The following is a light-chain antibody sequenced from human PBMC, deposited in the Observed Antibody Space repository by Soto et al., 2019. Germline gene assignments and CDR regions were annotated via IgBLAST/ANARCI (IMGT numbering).Light chain of an antibody. CDR3: SLYTSSSTLV. J-gene: IGLJ2*01. CDR2: EVS. V-gene: IGLV2-18*01. Sequence: QSALTQPPSVSGSPGQSVTIXCTXXXXDVGSYNRVSWYQQPPGTAPKLMIYEVSNRPSGVPDRFSGSKSGNTASLTISGLQAEDEADYYCSLYTSSSTLVFGGGTKLTVL. CDR1: XXDVGSYNR.